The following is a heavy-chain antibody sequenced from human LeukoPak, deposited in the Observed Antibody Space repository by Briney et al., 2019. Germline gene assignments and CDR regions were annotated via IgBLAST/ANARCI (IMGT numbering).Heavy chain of an antibody. Sequence: PGGSLRLSCAASGFTFSSYAMSWVRQAPGKGLEWVSAISGSTGNTYYADSVKGRFTISRDNSRNTLYLQLNSLRAEDTAVYYCAKEHDLWHEEGNWFDPWGQGTLVTVSS. J-gene: IGHJ5*02. CDR3: AKEHDLWHEEGNWFDP. CDR1: GFTFSSYA. V-gene: IGHV3-23*01. D-gene: IGHD3-3*01. CDR2: ISGSTGNT.